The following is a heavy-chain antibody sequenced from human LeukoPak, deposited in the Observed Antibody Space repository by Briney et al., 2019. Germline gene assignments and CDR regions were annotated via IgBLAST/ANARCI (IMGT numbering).Heavy chain of an antibody. CDR3: ARRYCSSTSCPGGVDY. CDR2: IYPGDSDT. Sequence: GESLKISCKGSGYSFTSYWIGWVRQMRGKGLEWMGIIYPGDSDTRYSPSFQGQVTISADKSISTAYLQWSSLKASDTAMYYCARRYCSSTSCPGGVDYWGQGTLVTVSS. V-gene: IGHV5-51*01. CDR1: GYSFTSYW. J-gene: IGHJ4*02. D-gene: IGHD2-2*01.